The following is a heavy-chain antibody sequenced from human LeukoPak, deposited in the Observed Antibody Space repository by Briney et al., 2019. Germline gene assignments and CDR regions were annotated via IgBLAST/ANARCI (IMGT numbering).Heavy chain of an antibody. CDR3: ARDRRDFWSGYYTGYYYYYMDV. CDR1: GYTFTGYY. CDR2: INPNCGGT. Sequence: ASVKVSCKASGYTFTGYYMHWVRQAPGQGLEWMGWINPNCGGTNYAQKFQGRVTMTRDTSISTAYMELSRLRSDDTAVYYCARDRRDFWSGYYTGYYYYYMDVWGKGTTVTVSS. D-gene: IGHD3-3*01. V-gene: IGHV1-2*02. J-gene: IGHJ6*03.